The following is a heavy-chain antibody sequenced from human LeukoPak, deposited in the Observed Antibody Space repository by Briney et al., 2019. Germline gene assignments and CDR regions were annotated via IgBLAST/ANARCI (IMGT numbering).Heavy chain of an antibody. D-gene: IGHD5-18*01. V-gene: IGHV4-39*07. J-gene: IGHJ4*02. CDR2: INYSGST. Sequence: SETLSLTCTVSGGSVSSTTYYWSWIRQPPGKGLEWIASINYSGSTYYNPSLKSRVSMSIDTSKNQFSLKLNSVTAVDTAVYYCARTALDTTTYFHYWGQGTLVTVSS. CDR3: ARTALDTTTYFHY. CDR1: GGSVSSTTYY.